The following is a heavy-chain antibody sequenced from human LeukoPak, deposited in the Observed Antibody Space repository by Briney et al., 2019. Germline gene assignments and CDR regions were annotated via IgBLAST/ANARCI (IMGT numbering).Heavy chain of an antibody. CDR2: IKQDGSEK. D-gene: IGHD3-22*01. CDR1: GFTFSSYW. V-gene: IGHV3-7*01. Sequence: PGGSLRLSCAASGFTFSSYWMSWVRQAPGKGLEWVANIKQDGSEKYYVDSVKGRFTISRDNAKNSLYLQMNSLRAEDTAAYYCARDSMYYYDSSGDVPDYWGQGTLVTVSS. J-gene: IGHJ4*02. CDR3: ARDSMYYYDSSGDVPDY.